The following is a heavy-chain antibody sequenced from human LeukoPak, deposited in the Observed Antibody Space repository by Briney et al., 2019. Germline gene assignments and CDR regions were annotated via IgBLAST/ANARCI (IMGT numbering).Heavy chain of an antibody. J-gene: IGHJ4*02. D-gene: IGHD3-22*01. Sequence: PGGSLRLSCAASGFTFSSYAMSWVRQAPGKGLEWVSAISGSGGSTYYADSVKGRFTISRDNSKNTLYLQMNGLRAEDTAVYYCAKDPRIYDSSGTGHYWGQGTLVTVSS. V-gene: IGHV3-23*01. CDR3: AKDPRIYDSSGTGHY. CDR2: ISGSGGST. CDR1: GFTFSSYA.